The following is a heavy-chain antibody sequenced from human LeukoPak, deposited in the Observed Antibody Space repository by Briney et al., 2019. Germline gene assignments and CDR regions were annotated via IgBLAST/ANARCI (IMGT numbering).Heavy chain of an antibody. CDR3: ARGAPITMVRGVIGLFDY. CDR1: GGSISSHY. D-gene: IGHD3-10*01. Sequence: SETLSLTCTVSGGSISSHYWIWIRQPPGKGLEWIGYIYYSGSTNYNPSLKSRVTISVDTSKNQFFLKLSSVTAADTAVYYCARGAPITMVRGVIGLFDYWGQGTLVTVSS. V-gene: IGHV4-59*11. J-gene: IGHJ4*02. CDR2: IYYSGST.